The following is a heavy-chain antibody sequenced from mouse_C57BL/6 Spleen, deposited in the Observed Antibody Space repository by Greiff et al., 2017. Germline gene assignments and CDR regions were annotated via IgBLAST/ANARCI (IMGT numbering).Heavy chain of an antibody. CDR1: GYAFSSYW. D-gene: IGHD2-3*01. CDR3: ARRWLLRGWYFDV. J-gene: IGHJ1*03. Sequence: QVQLQQSGAELVKPGASVKISCKASGYAFSSYWMNWVKQRPGKGLEWIGQIYPGDGDTNYNGKFKGKATLTADKSSSTAYMQRSSLTSEDSAVYFCARRWLLRGWYFDVWGTGTTVTVSS. CDR2: IYPGDGDT. V-gene: IGHV1-80*01.